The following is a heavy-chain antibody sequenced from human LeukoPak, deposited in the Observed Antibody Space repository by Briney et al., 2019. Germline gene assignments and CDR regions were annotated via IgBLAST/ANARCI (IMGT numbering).Heavy chain of an antibody. Sequence: SETLSLTCTVSGGSISSGGYYWSWIRQHPGKGLEWIGYIYYSGSTYYNPSLKSRVTISVDTSKNQFSLKLSSVTAADTAVYYCARNYMTTDAFDIWGQGTMVTASS. J-gene: IGHJ3*02. CDR3: ARNYMTTDAFDI. V-gene: IGHV4-31*03. CDR2: IYYSGST. D-gene: IGHD4-17*01. CDR1: GGSISSGGYY.